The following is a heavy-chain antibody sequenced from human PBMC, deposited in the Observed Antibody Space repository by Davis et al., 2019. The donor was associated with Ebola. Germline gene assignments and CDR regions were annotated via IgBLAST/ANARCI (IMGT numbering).Heavy chain of an antibody. J-gene: IGHJ4*02. D-gene: IGHD1-1*01. V-gene: IGHV1-46*01. Sequence: AASVKVSCKASGYTFTSYYMHWVRQAPGQGLEWMGIINPSGGSTSYAQKFQGRVTMTRDTSTSTVYMELSSLRSDDTAVYYCARAQIPTTSDHWGQGTLVTVSS. CDR3: ARAQIPTTSDH. CDR1: GYTFTSYY. CDR2: INPSGGST.